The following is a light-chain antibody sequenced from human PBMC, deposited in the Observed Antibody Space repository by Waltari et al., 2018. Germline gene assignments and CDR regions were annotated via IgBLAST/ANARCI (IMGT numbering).Light chain of an antibody. J-gene: IGKJ4*01. CDR2: DAS. V-gene: IGKV3-11*01. CDR3: QQRSSWPLT. CDR1: QSVTSY. Sequence: EIVLTQSPATMSLSPGERATLSCRASQSVTSYLAWYQQKPGQSPRLLIYDASTRATGIPARFSGSGSGTDFTLTIRSLEPEDVAVYYCQQRSSWPLTFGGGTKVEIK.